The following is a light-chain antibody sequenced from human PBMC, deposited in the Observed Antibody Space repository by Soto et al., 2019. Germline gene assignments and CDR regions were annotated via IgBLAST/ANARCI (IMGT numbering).Light chain of an antibody. CDR2: GAA. J-gene: IGKJ1*01. CDR1: QSVTNSL. V-gene: IGKV3-20*01. CDR3: QQYVSSPWA. Sequence: DIVLAQSPGTLSLSAGERATLSCRASQSVTNSLLAWYQQKPGQAPRLLIYGAARRATGIPDRFTGSGSGTDFTLTISRLQPEDFAVYYCQQYVSSPWAFGQGTKVDI.